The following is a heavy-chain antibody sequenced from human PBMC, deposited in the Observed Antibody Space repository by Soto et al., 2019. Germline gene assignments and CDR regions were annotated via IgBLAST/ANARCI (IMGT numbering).Heavy chain of an antibody. CDR3: ARDTSEWELLRYFDL. V-gene: IGHV4-61*01. CDR2: IYYSGST. D-gene: IGHD1-26*01. CDR1: GGSVSSGSYY. J-gene: IGHJ2*01. Sequence: QVQLQESGPGLVKPSETLSLTCTVSGGSVSSGSYYWSWIRQPPGKGLEWIGYIYYSGSTNYNPSLKSRVTIXXDXSXSQFSLKLSSVTAADTAVYYCARDTSEWELLRYFDLWGRGTLVTVSS.